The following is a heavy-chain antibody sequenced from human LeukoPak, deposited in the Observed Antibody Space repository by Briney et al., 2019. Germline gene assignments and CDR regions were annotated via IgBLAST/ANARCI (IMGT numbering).Heavy chain of an antibody. CDR1: GGSFSGYY. D-gene: IGHD6-13*01. CDR2: ITHSGST. CDR3: ARGYSSSWYKHNWFDP. J-gene: IGHJ5*02. Sequence: SETLSLTCAVYGGSFSGYYWSWIRQPPGKGLEWIGEITHSGSTNYNPSLKSRVTISVDTPKNQFSLKLSSVTAADTAVYYCARGYSSSWYKHNWFDPWGQGTLVTVSS. V-gene: IGHV4-34*01.